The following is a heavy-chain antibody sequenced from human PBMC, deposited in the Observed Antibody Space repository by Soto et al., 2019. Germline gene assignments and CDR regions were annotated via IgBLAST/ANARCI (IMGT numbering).Heavy chain of an antibody. CDR2: IYYSGST. V-gene: IGHV4-39*01. CDR1: GGSISSSSYY. Sequence: SETLSLTCTVSGGSISSSSYYWGWIRQPPGKGLEWIGSIYYSGSTYYNPSLKSRVTISVDTSKNQFSLKLSSVTAADTAVYYCASEEKCLRLPYYFDYWGQGTLVTVSS. D-gene: IGHD5-12*01. CDR3: ASEEKCLRLPYYFDY. J-gene: IGHJ4*02.